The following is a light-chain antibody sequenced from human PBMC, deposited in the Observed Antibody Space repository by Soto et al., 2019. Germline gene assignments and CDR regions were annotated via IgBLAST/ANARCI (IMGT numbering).Light chain of an antibody. V-gene: IGKV3-15*01. Sequence: EIVMTQSPATLSVSPGERATLSCRTSQSVSSNSAWYQQKPRQAPRLLIYGVFTRATGIPARFSGSGSGTEFTLTISSLQSEDFAVYCCQQYNNWPWTFGQGTKVEMK. J-gene: IGKJ1*01. CDR3: QQYNNWPWT. CDR2: GVF. CDR1: QSVSSN.